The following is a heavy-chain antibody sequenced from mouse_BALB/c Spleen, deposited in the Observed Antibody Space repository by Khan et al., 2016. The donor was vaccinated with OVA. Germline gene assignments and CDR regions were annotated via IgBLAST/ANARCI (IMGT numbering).Heavy chain of an antibody. J-gene: IGHJ3*01. CDR3: ARGYFGNYEFVY. D-gene: IGHD2-1*01. CDR2: IFPGTGTT. Sequence: QVQLQQSGAELVKPGASVKLSCKTSGYTFTSYWIQWVKQRPGQGLGWIGQIFPGTGTTYYNENFKGKATLTVDKSSSTAYMQLSSLTSEDSAVDFCARGYFGNYEFVYWGQGTLVTVSP. CDR1: GYTFTSYW. V-gene: IGHV1S132*01.